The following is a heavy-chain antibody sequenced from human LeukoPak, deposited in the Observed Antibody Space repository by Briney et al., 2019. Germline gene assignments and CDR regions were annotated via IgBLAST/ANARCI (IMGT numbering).Heavy chain of an antibody. J-gene: IGHJ4*02. V-gene: IGHV1-2*02. Sequence: GASVKVSCKASGYTFTGYYMHWVRQAPGQGLEWMGWINPNSGGTNYAKKFQGRVTMTRDTSISTAYMELSRLRSDDTAVYYCARVRTAGYYDILTGYRVFDYWGQGTLVTVSS. CDR1: GYTFTGYY. D-gene: IGHD3-9*01. CDR2: INPNSGGT. CDR3: ARVRTAGYYDILTGYRVFDY.